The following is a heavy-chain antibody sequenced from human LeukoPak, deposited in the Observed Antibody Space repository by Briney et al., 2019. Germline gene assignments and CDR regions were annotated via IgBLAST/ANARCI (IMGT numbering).Heavy chain of an antibody. Sequence: SETLSLTCTVSGGSISSGGYYWSWIRQHPGKGLEWIGYIYYSGSTYYNPSLKSRVTISVDTSKNQFSLKLSSVTAADTAVYYCARDSSSSPYYGMDVWGQGPRSPSP. CDR1: GGSISSGGYY. J-gene: IGHJ6*02. D-gene: IGHD6-6*01. V-gene: IGHV4-31*03. CDR3: ARDSSSSPYYGMDV. CDR2: IYYSGST.